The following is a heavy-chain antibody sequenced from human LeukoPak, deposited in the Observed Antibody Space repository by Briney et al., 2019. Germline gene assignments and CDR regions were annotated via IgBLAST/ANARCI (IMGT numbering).Heavy chain of an antibody. V-gene: IGHV3-30*03. J-gene: IGHJ4*02. CDR3: ARESDEYSSGWHFDY. CDR2: ISYDGSNK. Sequence: GGSLRLSCAASGFTFSSYGMHWVRQAPGKGLEWVAVISYDGSNKYYVDSVKGRFTISRDNSKNTLYLQMNSLRAEDTAVYYCARESDEYSSGWHFDYWGQGTLVTVSS. D-gene: IGHD6-19*01. CDR1: GFTFSSYG.